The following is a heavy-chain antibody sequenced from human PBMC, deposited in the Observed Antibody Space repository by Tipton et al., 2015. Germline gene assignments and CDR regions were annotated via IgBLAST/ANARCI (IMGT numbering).Heavy chain of an antibody. CDR1: GGSFSGYF. Sequence: TLSLTCAVYGGSFSGYFWSWIRQPPGKGLEWIGEINHSGSTNYNPSLKSRVTISVDTSKNQFSLIPTSVTAADTAVYYCARGWSGDGSSNWFDPWGQGPLVTVSS. CDR3: ARGWSGDGSSNWFDP. V-gene: IGHV4-34*01. CDR2: INHSGST. J-gene: IGHJ5*02. D-gene: IGHD5-24*01.